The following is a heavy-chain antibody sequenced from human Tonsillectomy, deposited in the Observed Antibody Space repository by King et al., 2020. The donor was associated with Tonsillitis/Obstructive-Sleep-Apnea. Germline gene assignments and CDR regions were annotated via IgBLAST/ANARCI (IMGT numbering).Heavy chain of an antibody. CDR2: INHSGST. J-gene: IGHJ6*03. Sequence: VQLPQWGAGLLKPSETLSLTCAVYGGSFSGYYWNWIRQPPGKGLEWIGEINHSGSTNYKSSLKSRVTISVDTSKNQFSLRLSSVTAADTAVYYCARVRNGTYYYGSGSVGNYYYYMDVWGKGTTVTVSS. CDR3: ARVRNGTYYYGSGSVGNYYYYMDV. V-gene: IGHV4-34*01. D-gene: IGHD3-10*01. CDR1: GGSFSGYY.